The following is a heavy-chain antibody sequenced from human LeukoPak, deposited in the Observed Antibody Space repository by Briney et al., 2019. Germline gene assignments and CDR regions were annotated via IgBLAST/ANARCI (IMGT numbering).Heavy chain of an antibody. CDR3: ARAIEWGTYYFDY. V-gene: IGHV1-2*02. D-gene: IGHD3-16*01. CDR2: INPNSGGT. J-gene: IGHJ4*02. Sequence: ASVKVSCKASGYTFTGYYIHWVRQAPGQGLGRMGWINPNSGGTNYAQKFQGRVTMTRHTSISTAYMELSRLRSDDTAVYYCARAIEWGTYYFDYWGQGTLLTVS. CDR1: GYTFTGYY.